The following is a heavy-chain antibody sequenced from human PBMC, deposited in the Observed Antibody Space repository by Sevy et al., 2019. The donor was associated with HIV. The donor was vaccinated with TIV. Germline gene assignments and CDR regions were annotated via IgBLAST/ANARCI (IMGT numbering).Heavy chain of an antibody. V-gene: IGHV3-15*07. J-gene: IGHJ4*02. Sequence: GGSLRLSCTASGFDFANAWMNWVRQAPGKVLEWVGHIKSITDGGAADYAAPVKGRFTISRHDSKNTLYLHMNSLNAEDTAVYYCSTDDLISYWGRGTLVTVSS. CDR3: STDDLISY. CDR1: GFDFANAW. CDR2: IKSITDGGAA.